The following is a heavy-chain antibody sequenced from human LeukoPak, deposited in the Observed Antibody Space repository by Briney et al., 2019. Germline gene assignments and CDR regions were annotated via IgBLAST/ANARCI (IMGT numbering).Heavy chain of an antibody. CDR1: GYTFTSYG. Sequence: ASVKVSCRASGYTFTSYGISWVRQAPGQGLEWMGWISAYNGNTNYAQKLQSRVTMTTDTSTSTAYMELSSLRSEDTAVYYCARGWLQRDGTTGGNDYWGQGTLVTVSS. CDR3: ARGWLQRDGTTGGNDY. CDR2: ISAYNGNT. D-gene: IGHD5-24*01. J-gene: IGHJ4*02. V-gene: IGHV1-18*01.